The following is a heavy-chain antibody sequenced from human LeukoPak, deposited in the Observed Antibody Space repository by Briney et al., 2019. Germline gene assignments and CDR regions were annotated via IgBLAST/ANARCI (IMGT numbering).Heavy chain of an antibody. V-gene: IGHV4-39*01. CDR1: GGSISSSTYY. D-gene: IGHD3-10*01. Sequence: SETLSLTCTVSGGSISSSTYYWGWIRQPPGKGLEWIGSIYYSGNTYYNPSLKSRVTISVDTYKNQFSLKLSSVTAADTAVYFCARRGPPNYFDYWGQGSLVIVSS. CDR3: ARRGPPNYFDY. CDR2: IYYSGNT. J-gene: IGHJ4*02.